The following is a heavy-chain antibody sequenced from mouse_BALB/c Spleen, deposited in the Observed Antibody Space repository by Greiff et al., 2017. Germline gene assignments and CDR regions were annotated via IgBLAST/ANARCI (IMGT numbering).Heavy chain of an antibody. D-gene: IGHD2-4*01. CDR1: GFNIKDYY. Sequence: VQLQQSGAELVRSGASVKLSCTASGFNIKDYYMHWVKQRPEQGLEWIGWIDPENGDTEYAPKFQGKATMTADTSSNTAYLQLSSLTSEDTAVYYGNAGGMITTYWGQGTLVTVSA. CDR3: NAGGMITTY. V-gene: IGHV14-4*02. J-gene: IGHJ3*01. CDR2: IDPENGDT.